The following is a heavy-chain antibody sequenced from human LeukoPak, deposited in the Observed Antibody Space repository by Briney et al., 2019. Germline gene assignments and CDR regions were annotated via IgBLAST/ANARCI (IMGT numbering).Heavy chain of an antibody. D-gene: IGHD1-1*01. J-gene: IGHJ4*02. V-gene: IGHV4-61*02. CDR2: TYTSGST. CDR1: GGSISSGSYY. Sequence: SQTLSLTCTVSGGSISSGSYYWSWIRQPAGKGLECIGRTYTSGSTNYNPSLKSRVTISVDTSKNQFSLKLSSVTAADTAVYYCARLNWNGVDYWGQGTLVTVSS. CDR3: ARLNWNGVDY.